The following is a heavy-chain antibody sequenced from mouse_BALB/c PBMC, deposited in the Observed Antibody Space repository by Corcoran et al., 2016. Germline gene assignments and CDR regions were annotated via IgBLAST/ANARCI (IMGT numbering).Heavy chain of an antibody. D-gene: IGHD2-1*01. CDR2: INPNYVST. CDR1: GYTFTDYN. Sequence: EVQLQELGAVLVKHGASGKISCNTAGYTFTDYNLKWVKLRHGNSRDWSGDINPNYVSTSYNHKFKGKATLTVDKSSSTDYMDLCSLTSDDTYGYDCASYGNYCYLDVWGAGITVTVS. CDR3: ASYGNYCYLDV. J-gene: IGHJ1*01. V-gene: IGHV1-18*01.